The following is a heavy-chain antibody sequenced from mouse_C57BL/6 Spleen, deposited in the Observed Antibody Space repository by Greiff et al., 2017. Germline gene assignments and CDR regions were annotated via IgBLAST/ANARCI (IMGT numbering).Heavy chain of an antibody. CDR3: ARMDYGSSPWFAY. D-gene: IGHD1-1*01. CDR1: GFNIKNTY. J-gene: IGHJ3*01. V-gene: IGHV14-3*01. Sequence: EVKLVESVAELVRPGASVKLSCTASGFNIKNTYMHWVKQRPEQGLEWIGRIDPANGNTKYAPKFQGKATITADTSSNTAYLQLSSLTSEDTAIYYCARMDYGSSPWFAYWGQGTLVTVSA. CDR2: IDPANGNT.